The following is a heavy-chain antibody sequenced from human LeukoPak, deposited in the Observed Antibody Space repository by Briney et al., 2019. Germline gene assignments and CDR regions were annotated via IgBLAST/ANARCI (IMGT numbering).Heavy chain of an antibody. CDR2: INPNSGGT. D-gene: IGHD3-22*01. Sequence: GASVKVSCKASGYTFTGYYMHWVRQAPGQGLEWMGRINPNSGGTNYAQKFQGRVTMTRDTSTSTVYMELSSLRSGDTAVYYCASGDYYDSSGYYGNEYFQHWGQGTLVTVSS. CDR3: ASGDYYDSSGYYGNEYFQH. CDR1: GYTFTGYY. J-gene: IGHJ1*01. V-gene: IGHV1-2*06.